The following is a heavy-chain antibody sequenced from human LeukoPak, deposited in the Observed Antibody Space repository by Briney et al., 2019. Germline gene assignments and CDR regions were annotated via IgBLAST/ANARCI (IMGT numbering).Heavy chain of an antibody. CDR2: IIPIFGTA. V-gene: IGHV1-69*13. CDR3: ATGYRYCSGGSCYSYADY. Sequence: SVKVSCKASGGTFSSYAISWVRQAPGQGLEWMGGIIPIFGTANYAQKFQGRVTITADESTSTAYMELSSLRSEDTAVYYCATGYRYCSGGSCYSYADYWGQGTLVTVSS. J-gene: IGHJ4*02. CDR1: GGTFSSYA. D-gene: IGHD2-15*01.